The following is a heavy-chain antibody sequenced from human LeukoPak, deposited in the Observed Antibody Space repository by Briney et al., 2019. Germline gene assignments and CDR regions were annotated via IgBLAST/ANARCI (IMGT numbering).Heavy chain of an antibody. CDR1: GGSISTYD. CDR2: IYYSGST. V-gene: IGHV4-59*08. D-gene: IGHD6-19*01. J-gene: IGHJ3*02. Sequence: SETLSLTCTVSGGSISTYDWSWIRHPPRKGQEWIGNIYYSGSTNYNPSLKSRVTISVDTSKNQYSLTLSSVTAADTAIYYCARPYSGGWRGAFDIWGQETMVSVSS. CDR3: ARPYSGGWRGAFDI.